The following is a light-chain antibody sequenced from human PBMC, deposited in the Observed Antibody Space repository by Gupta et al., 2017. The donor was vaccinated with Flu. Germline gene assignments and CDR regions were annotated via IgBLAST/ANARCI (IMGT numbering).Light chain of an antibody. V-gene: IGLV3-1*01. CDR3: QAWDGSTVV. Sequence: SYELTQPPSVSVSPGQTASITCSGDKLGDRYACWYQQKPGQSPVLVIYQDTTRPSGIPERFSGSNSGNTATLTISGTHAMDEADYYCQAWDGSTVVFGGGTKLTVL. CDR2: QDT. CDR1: KLGDRY. J-gene: IGLJ2*01.